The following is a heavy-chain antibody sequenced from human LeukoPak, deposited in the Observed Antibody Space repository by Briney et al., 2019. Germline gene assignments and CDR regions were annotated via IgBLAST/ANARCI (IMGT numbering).Heavy chain of an antibody. J-gene: IGHJ5*02. D-gene: IGHD3-10*01. CDR1: GYTFSNYG. V-gene: IGHV1-18*04. Sequence: ASVKVSCKASGYTFSNYGISWVRQAPGLGLEWMGWTSYNGNTNYAQKFQGRVTITRDTSASTAYMELSSLRSEDTAVYYCARAHTMVRGVTNNWFDPWGQGTLVTVPS. CDR3: ARAHTMVRGVTNNWFDP. CDR2: TSYNGNT.